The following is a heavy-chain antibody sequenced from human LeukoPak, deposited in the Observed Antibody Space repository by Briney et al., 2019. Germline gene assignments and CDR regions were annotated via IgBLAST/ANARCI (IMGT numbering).Heavy chain of an antibody. J-gene: IGHJ5*02. CDR3: ARVRSIAVAGTSWFDP. Sequence: SQTLSLTCAISGDTVSSSSAAWNWIRQSPSRGLEWLGRTYYRSKWYNDYAVSVKSRITINPDTSKNQFSLQPNSVTPEDTAVYYCARVRSIAVAGTSWFDPWGQGTLVTVSS. V-gene: IGHV6-1*01. CDR1: GDTVSSSSAA. CDR2: TYYRSKWYN. D-gene: IGHD6-19*01.